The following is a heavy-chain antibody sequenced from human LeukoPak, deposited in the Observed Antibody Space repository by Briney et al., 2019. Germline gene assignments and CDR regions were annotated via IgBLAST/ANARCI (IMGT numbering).Heavy chain of an antibody. CDR1: GFTFSSYA. CDR2: ITGSGIDT. V-gene: IGHV3-23*01. D-gene: IGHD4-17*01. J-gene: IGHJ6*02. CDR3: AKGLRNYYYYGMDV. Sequence: LGGSLRLSCAASGFTFSSYAMSWVRQAPGKGLEWVSGITGSGIDTYYGDSVKGRFTISRDNSKNTLYLQMNSLRAEDTAVYYCAKGLRNYYYYGMDVWGQGTTVTVSS.